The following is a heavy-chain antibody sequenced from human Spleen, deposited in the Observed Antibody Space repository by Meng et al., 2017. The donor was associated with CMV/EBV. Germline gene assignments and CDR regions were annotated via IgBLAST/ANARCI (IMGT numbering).Heavy chain of an antibody. Sequence: FDDYVMSWVRQTPGKGLEWVSHINWDGGSIGYADSVKGRFTISRDNAKNSVYLQMNSLTAEDTAFYYCARDVGEMGARKLHSYWYFDLWGRGTLVTVSS. CDR3: ARDVGEMGARKLHSYWYFDL. J-gene: IGHJ2*01. V-gene: IGHV3-20*03. CDR2: INWDGGSI. D-gene: IGHD1-26*01. CDR1: FDDYV.